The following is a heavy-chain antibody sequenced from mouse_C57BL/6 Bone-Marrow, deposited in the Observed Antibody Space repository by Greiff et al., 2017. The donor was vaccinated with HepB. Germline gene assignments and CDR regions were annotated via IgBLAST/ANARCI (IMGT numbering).Heavy chain of an antibody. CDR1: GYTFTSYG. D-gene: IGHD1-1*01. CDR3: AGFDYYGSSLYWYFDV. Sequence: VQLQQSGAELARPGASVKLSCKASGYTFTSYGISWAKQRTGQGLEWIGEIYPRSGNTYYNEKFKGKATLTADKSSSTAYMELRSLTSEDSAVYFCAGFDYYGSSLYWYFDVWGTGTTVTVSS. CDR2: IYPRSGNT. J-gene: IGHJ1*03. V-gene: IGHV1-81*01.